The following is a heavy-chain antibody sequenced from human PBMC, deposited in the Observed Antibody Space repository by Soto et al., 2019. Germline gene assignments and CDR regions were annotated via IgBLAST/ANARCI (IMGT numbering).Heavy chain of an antibody. V-gene: IGHV3-30-3*01. D-gene: IGHD3-10*01. CDR2: ISYDGSNK. CDR3: ARDKSSTRGILWYYGMDV. Sequence: RLSCAASGFTFSSYAMHWVRQAPGKGLEWVAVISYDGSNKYYADSVKGRFTISRDNSKNTLYLQMNSLRAEDTAVYYCARDKSSTRGILWYYGMDVWGQGTTVT. J-gene: IGHJ6*02. CDR1: GFTFSSYA.